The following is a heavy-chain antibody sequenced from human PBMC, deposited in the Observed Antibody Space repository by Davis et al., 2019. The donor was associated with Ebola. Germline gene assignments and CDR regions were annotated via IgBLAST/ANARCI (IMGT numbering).Heavy chain of an antibody. V-gene: IGHV3-21*04. CDR1: GFTFSSHS. D-gene: IGHD4-23*01. Sequence: GESLKISCAASGFTFSSHSMSWVRQAPGDGLEWVSSISSSSGYIYYADSVKGRFTISRDNAKHSLYLQMNSLRAEDTALYYCAKGGGGVTPGYGMDVWGQGTTVTVSS. J-gene: IGHJ6*02. CDR3: AKGGGGVTPGYGMDV. CDR2: ISSSSGYI.